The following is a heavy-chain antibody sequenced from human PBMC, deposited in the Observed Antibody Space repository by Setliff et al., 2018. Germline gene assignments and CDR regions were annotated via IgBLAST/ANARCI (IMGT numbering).Heavy chain of an antibody. D-gene: IGHD3-3*01. J-gene: IGHJ6*03. V-gene: IGHV1-46*01. CDR2: INPGGGYA. CDR1: GGTFSTYA. CDR3: ARGALVLQFLEWLPRFYYMDV. Sequence: ASVKVSCKASGGTFSTYAISWVRQAPGQGLEWMGIINPGGGYANYAQKFQGRVTMTRDTSTSTVYMELSSLRSEDTAVYFCARGALVLQFLEWLPRFYYMDVWGKGTTVTVSS.